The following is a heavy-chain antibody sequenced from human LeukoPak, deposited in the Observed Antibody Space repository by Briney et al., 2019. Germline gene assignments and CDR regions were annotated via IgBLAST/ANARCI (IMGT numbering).Heavy chain of an antibody. J-gene: IGHJ6*03. D-gene: IGHD4-17*01. CDR3: ANAVYGDYGDYYMDV. CDR2: INHSGST. V-gene: IGHV4-34*01. Sequence: PSETLSLTCAVYGGSFSGYYWSWIRQPPGKGLEWIGEINHSGSTNYNPSLKSRVTISVDRSKNQFSLKLSSVTAADTAVYYCANAVYGDYGDYYMDVWGKGTTVTVSS. CDR1: GGSFSGYY.